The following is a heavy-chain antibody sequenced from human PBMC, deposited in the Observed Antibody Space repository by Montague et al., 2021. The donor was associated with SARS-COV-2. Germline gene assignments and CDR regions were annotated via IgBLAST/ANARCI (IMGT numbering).Heavy chain of an antibody. Sequence: SETLSLTCSASGTSITSYYWNWIRQPPGKGLEWIGYISDSGSTXXXPSXXXRVTMSVDTSKNQMSLKLTSVTAADTAVYYCARGCLSYFGAGSHCYGMDVWGQGTTVTVSS. CDR3: ARGCLSYFGAGSHCYGMDV. J-gene: IGHJ6*02. CDR2: ISDSGST. D-gene: IGHD3-10*01. CDR1: GTSITSYY. V-gene: IGHV4-59*01.